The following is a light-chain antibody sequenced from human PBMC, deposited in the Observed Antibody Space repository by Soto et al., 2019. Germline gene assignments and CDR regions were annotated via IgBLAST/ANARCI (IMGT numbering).Light chain of an antibody. CDR1: QSVSSN. CDR3: QQYSNWPFT. Sequence: EIVMTQSPATLSVSPGERATLSCRASQSVSSNLAWYQQKPGQAPRLLIYGASNRANGIPARFSGSGSGTEFTLTISSLQSEDVAVYYCQQYSNWPFTFGGGTKVEIK. V-gene: IGKV3-15*01. CDR2: GAS. J-gene: IGKJ4*01.